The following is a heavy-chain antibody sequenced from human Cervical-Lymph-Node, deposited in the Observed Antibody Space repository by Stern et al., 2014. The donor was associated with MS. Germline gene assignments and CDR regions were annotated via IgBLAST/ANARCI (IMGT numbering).Heavy chain of an antibody. CDR3: AARSQVWLPFDH. V-gene: IGHV4-59*01. J-gene: IGHJ4*02. CDR1: GGSITTYY. D-gene: IGHD5-12*01. CDR2: IYYSGST. Sequence: QLQLQESGPGLVKPSETLSLTCTVSGGSITTYYWSWIRQSPGTGLEWIGFIYYSGSTYCSPSRKSRAIISVDTCKNHFSLKMNSVTAAGTAVYYCAARSQVWLPFDHWGRGTLFTVSS.